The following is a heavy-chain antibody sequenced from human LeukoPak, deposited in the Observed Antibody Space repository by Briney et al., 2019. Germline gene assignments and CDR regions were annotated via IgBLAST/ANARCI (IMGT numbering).Heavy chain of an antibody. CDR3: AREREVDFWSGYSLNWFDP. Sequence: SETLSLTCTVSGGSISSSSYYWGWIRQPPGKGLEWIGYIYYSGSTNYNPSLKSRVTISVDTSKNQFSLKLSSVTAADTAVYYCAREREVDFWSGYSLNWFDPWGQGTLVTVSS. J-gene: IGHJ5*02. CDR2: IYYSGST. D-gene: IGHD3-3*01. CDR1: GGSISSSSYY. V-gene: IGHV4-61*01.